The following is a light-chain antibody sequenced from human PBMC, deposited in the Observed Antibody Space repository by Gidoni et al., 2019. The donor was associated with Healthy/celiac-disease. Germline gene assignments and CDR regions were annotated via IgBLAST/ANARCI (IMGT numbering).Light chain of an antibody. CDR3: CSYAGSSTLGV. V-gene: IGLV2-23*01. J-gene: IGLJ1*01. Sequence: QSALTQPASVSGSPGQSITISCTGTSSDVGSYNLFSWYQQHPGKAPKLMIYEGSKRPSGVSNRVSGSKSGNTASLTISGLQAEDEADYYCCSYAGSSTLGVFGTGTKVTVL. CDR2: EGS. CDR1: SSDVGSYNL.